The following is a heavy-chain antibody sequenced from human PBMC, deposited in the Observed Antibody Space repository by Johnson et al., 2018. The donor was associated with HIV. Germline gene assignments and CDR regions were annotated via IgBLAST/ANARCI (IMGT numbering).Heavy chain of an antibody. J-gene: IGHJ3*02. Sequence: QVQLVESGGGVVQPGGSLRLSCAASGFTFSSYGMHWVRQAPGKGLEWVAVISYDGSNKYYADSVKGRFTISRDNAKNTLYLQMNSLRAEDTAVYYCAREPGYSSGPDAFDMWGQGTMVTVS. D-gene: IGHD6-19*01. V-gene: IGHV3-30*19. CDR1: GFTFSSYG. CDR3: AREPGYSSGPDAFDM. CDR2: ISYDGSNK.